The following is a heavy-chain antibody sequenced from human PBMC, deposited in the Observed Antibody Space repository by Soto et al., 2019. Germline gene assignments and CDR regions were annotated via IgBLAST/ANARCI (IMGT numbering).Heavy chain of an antibody. J-gene: IGHJ6*02. V-gene: IGHV3-7*01. CDR1: GFTFASYV. D-gene: IGHD3-10*01. CDR3: ARGPPRSRNYYYGMDV. CDR2: IKQDGSEK. Sequence: PGGSLRLSCAGSGFTFASYVMTWVRQAPGKGLEWVANIKQDGSEKYYVDSVKGRFTISRDNAKNSLYLQMNSLRAEDTAVYYCARGPPRSRNYYYGMDVWGQGTTVTVSS.